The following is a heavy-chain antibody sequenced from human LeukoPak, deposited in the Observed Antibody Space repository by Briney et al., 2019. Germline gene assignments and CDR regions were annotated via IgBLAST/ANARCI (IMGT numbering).Heavy chain of an antibody. Sequence: SETLSLTCTGSGYSISSGYYWGWIRQPPGKGLEWIGSIYHSGSTYYNPSLKSRVTISVDTSKNQLSLKLSSVTAADTAVYYCARVSAMLRLGTFDYWGQGTPVTVSS. J-gene: IGHJ4*02. V-gene: IGHV4-38-2*02. D-gene: IGHD5-12*01. CDR1: GYSISSGYY. CDR2: IYHSGST. CDR3: ARVSAMLRLGTFDY.